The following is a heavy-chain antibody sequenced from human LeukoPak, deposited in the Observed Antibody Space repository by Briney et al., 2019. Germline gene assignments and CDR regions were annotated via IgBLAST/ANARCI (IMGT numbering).Heavy chain of an antibody. D-gene: IGHD3-10*01. V-gene: IGHV1-69*13. CDR3: ARDFTPYYYGSGNSLGY. Sequence: ASVKVSCKASGGTFSSYAISWVRQAPGQGLEWMGGIIPIFGTANYAQKFQGRVTITADESTSTAYMELRSLRSDDTAVYYCARDFTPYYYGSGNSLGYWGQGTLVTVSS. J-gene: IGHJ4*02. CDR2: IIPIFGTA. CDR1: GGTFSSYA.